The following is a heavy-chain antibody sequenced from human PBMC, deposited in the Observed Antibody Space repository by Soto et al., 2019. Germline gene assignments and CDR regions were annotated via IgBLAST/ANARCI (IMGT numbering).Heavy chain of an antibody. Sequence: QVQLVQSGAEVKKPGSSVKVSCKASGGTFSSYTISWVRQAPGQGLEWMGRIIPILGIANYAQKFQGRVTITADKSTSTAYMERSSLRSEDTAVYYCARDPDYCSGGSCYPPRWFDPWGQGTLVTVSS. CDR2: IIPILGIA. J-gene: IGHJ5*02. D-gene: IGHD2-15*01. V-gene: IGHV1-69*08. CDR3: ARDPDYCSGGSCYPPRWFDP. CDR1: GGTFSSYT.